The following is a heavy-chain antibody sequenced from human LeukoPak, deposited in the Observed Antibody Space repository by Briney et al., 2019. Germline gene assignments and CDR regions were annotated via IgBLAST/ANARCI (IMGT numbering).Heavy chain of an antibody. V-gene: IGHV4-34*01. CDR3: ARSPPDYYDSSPPGDY. J-gene: IGHJ4*02. D-gene: IGHD3-22*01. CDR2: INHSGST. Sequence: NSSETLSLTCAVYGGSFSGYYWSWIRQPPGKGLEWIGEINHSGSTNYNPSLKSRVTISVDTSKNQFSLKLSSVTAADTAVYYCARSPPDYYDSSPPGDYWGQGTLVTVSS. CDR1: GGSFSGYY.